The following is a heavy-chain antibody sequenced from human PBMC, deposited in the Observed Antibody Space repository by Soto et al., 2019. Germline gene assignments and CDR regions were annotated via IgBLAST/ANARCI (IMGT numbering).Heavy chain of an antibody. J-gene: IGHJ5*02. CDR3: ARCLHCSNGGRFDP. CDR2: MWPSGGT. Sequence: SETLSLTCAVSGVSISSTNWWTWVRQAPGKGLEWIGEMWPSGGTTYNPSLQNRVTISVDNSKNHLSLTLTSVTAADTAIYYCARCLHCSNGGRFDPWGQGDLVTVSS. D-gene: IGHD2-8*01. V-gene: IGHV4-4*02. CDR1: GVSISSTNW.